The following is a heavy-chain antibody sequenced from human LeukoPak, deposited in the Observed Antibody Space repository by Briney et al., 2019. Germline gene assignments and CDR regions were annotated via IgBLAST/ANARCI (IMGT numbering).Heavy chain of an antibody. J-gene: IGHJ4*02. CDR1: GYAFTSYV. D-gene: IGHD2-21*02. CDR2: ISAYNGNT. V-gene: IGHV1-18*01. Sequence: ASVKVSCKASGYAFTSYVISWVRQAPGQGLEWMGWISAYNGNTNYAQKFQDRVTMTTDTSTSTAYMELRSLRSDDTAVYYCARSYCGGDCYEGFDYWGRGTLVTVSS. CDR3: ARSYCGGDCYEGFDY.